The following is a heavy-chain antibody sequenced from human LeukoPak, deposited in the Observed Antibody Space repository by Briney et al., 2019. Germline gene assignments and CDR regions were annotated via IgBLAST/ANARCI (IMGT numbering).Heavy chain of an antibody. J-gene: IGHJ6*03. Sequence: GGSLRLSCAASGFTVSSNYMSWVRQAPGKGLEWVSVIYSGGSTYYADSVKGRFTISRDNSKNALYLQMNSLRAEDTAVYYCASSSSWSYYYYYMDVWGKGTTVTVSS. V-gene: IGHV3-66*02. D-gene: IGHD6-13*01. CDR1: GFTVSSNY. CDR2: IYSGGST. CDR3: ASSSSWSYYYYYMDV.